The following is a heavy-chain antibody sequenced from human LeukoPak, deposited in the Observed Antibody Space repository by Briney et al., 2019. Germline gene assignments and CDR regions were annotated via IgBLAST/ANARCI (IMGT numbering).Heavy chain of an antibody. CDR3: ASPHQL. CDR2: IYYSGST. Sequence: SETLSLTCTVSGGSIGSYYWSWIRQPPGKGLEWIGSIYYSGSTYYNPSLKSRVTISVDTSKNQFSLKLSSVTAADTAVYYCASPHQLWGQGTLVTVSS. CDR1: GGSIGSYY. V-gene: IGHV4-59*05. J-gene: IGHJ4*02. D-gene: IGHD2-2*01.